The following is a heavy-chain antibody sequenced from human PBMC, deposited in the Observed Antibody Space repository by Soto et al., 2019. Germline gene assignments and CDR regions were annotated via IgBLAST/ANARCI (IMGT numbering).Heavy chain of an antibody. V-gene: IGHV3-64D*06. CDR2: ISSDGGST. D-gene: IGHD6-13*01. Sequence: GGSLRLSCSASGFTFSRYAMHWVRQAPGNVLEHVSGISSDGGSTYYADSVKGRFTISRDNSKNTLYLQMSSLRSEDTAVYYCVKDLSSSWYSTPIDYWGQGTLVTVSS. J-gene: IGHJ4*02. CDR1: GFTFSRYA. CDR3: VKDLSSSWYSTPIDY.